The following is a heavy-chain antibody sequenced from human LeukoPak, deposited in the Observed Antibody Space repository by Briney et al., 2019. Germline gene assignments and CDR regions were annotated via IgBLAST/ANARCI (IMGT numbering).Heavy chain of an antibody. Sequence: SSETLSLTCTVSGGSISSYYWSWIRQPAGKGLEWIGRTYTSGSTNYNPSPKSRVTMSVDTSKNQFSLKLSSVTAADTAVYYCARGGIFGVVIPPRYGMDVWGQGTTVTVSS. V-gene: IGHV4-4*07. J-gene: IGHJ6*02. D-gene: IGHD3-3*01. CDR1: GGSISSYY. CDR2: TYTSGST. CDR3: ARGGIFGVVIPPRYGMDV.